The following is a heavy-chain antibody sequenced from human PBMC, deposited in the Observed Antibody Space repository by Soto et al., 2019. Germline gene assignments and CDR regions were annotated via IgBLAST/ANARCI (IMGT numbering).Heavy chain of an antibody. D-gene: IGHD3-10*01. Sequence: ASVKVSCKASGYTFTSYGISWVRQAPGQGLEWMGWISAYNGNTNYAQKLQGRVTMTTDTSTSTAYMELRSLRSDDTAVYYCARDKAMVRVLSERWFQHWGQGTLVTVSS. CDR3: ARDKAMVRVLSERWFQH. V-gene: IGHV1-18*01. CDR2: ISAYNGNT. J-gene: IGHJ1*01. CDR1: GYTFTSYG.